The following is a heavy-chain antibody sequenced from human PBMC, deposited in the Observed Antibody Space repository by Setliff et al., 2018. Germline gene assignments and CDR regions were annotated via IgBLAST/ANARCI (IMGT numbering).Heavy chain of an antibody. CDR2: INHSGST. J-gene: IGHJ5*02. CDR3: ARVGHSTYYNFWSGPRGYNWFDP. Sequence: SETLSLTCAVYGGSSSGYYWSWIRQPPGKGLEWIGEINHSGSTNYNPSLKSRVTISVDTSKNQFSLKLSSVTAADTAVYYCARVGHSTYYNFWSGPRGYNWFDPWGQGTLVTVSS. CDR1: GGSSSGYY. V-gene: IGHV4-34*01. D-gene: IGHD3-3*01.